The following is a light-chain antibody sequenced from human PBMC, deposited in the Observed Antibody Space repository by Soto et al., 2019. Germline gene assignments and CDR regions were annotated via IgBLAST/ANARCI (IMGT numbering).Light chain of an antibody. V-gene: IGKV1-39*01. Sequence: IQMTQSPSSLSSSVGDRVTITCRASQSISSYLNWYQQKPGKAPKLLIYAASSLQSGVPSRFSGSGSGTDFTLTISRLEPEDSAVYYCQQYGSAIKWTFGLGTKVDIK. CDR1: QSISSY. CDR2: AAS. CDR3: QQYGSAIKWT. J-gene: IGKJ1*01.